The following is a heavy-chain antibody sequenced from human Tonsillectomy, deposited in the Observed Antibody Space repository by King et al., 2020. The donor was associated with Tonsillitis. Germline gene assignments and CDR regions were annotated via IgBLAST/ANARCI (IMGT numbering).Heavy chain of an antibody. CDR3: ARGVTVLKCITMIRGVAKGVYYFDY. V-gene: IGHV4-34*01. D-gene: IGHD3-10*01. Sequence: VQLQQWGAGLLKPSETLSLTCVVYGGSFSDYYWSWIRQPPGKGLEWIGEINHSGSTNYNPSLKSRVTISVDTSKNQFSLKLSSVAAADTAVYYCARGVTVLKCITMIRGVAKGVYYFDYWGQGTLVTVSS. J-gene: IGHJ4*02. CDR1: GGSFSDYY. CDR2: INHSGST.